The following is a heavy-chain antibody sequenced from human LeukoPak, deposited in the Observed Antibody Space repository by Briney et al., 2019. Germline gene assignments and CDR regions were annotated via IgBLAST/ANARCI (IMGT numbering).Heavy chain of an antibody. CDR1: GFTFSSYS. D-gene: IGHD3-9*01. J-gene: IGHJ4*02. CDR3: ARGGRLNYDSLSY. Sequence: QPGGSLRLSCAASGFTFSSYSMNWVRQAPGKGPEWVSYISSSSSTIYYTDSVKGRFTISRDNAKNSLDLQMNSLRAEDTAVTYCARGGRLNYDSLSYWGEGTLGTVSS. V-gene: IGHV3-48*01. CDR2: ISSSSSTI.